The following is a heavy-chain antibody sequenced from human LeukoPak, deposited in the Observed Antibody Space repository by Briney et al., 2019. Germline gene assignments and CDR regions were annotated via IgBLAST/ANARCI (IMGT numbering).Heavy chain of an antibody. Sequence: GGSLRLSCAASGFTFSSYWMSWVRQAPGKGLEWVVNIKQDGSEKYYVNSVKGRFTISRDNAKNSLYLQMNSLRAEDTAVYYCARGRMFLEWLLGLERIGYYFDYWGQGTLVTVSS. CDR2: IKQDGSEK. CDR3: ARGRMFLEWLLGLERIGYYFDY. D-gene: IGHD3-3*01. V-gene: IGHV3-7*01. J-gene: IGHJ4*02. CDR1: GFTFSSYW.